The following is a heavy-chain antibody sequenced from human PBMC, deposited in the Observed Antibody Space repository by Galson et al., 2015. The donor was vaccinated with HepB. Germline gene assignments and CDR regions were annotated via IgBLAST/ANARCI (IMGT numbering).Heavy chain of an antibody. Sequence: SLRLSCAASGFTFSNYGMHWVRQAPGKGLEWLAVISYDENNQYYAGSVKGRFTISRDNSKNTLYLQMNSLRAEDTAVYYCAKDLARDGMDVWGQGTTVTVPS. CDR1: GFTFSNYG. CDR2: ISYDENNQ. CDR3: AKDLARDGMDV. V-gene: IGHV3-30*18. J-gene: IGHJ6*02.